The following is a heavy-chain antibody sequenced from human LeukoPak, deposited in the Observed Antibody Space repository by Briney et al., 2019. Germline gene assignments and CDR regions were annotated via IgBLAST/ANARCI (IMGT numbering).Heavy chain of an antibody. Sequence: ASVKVSCKASGYTFTSYYMHWVRQAPGQGLEWMGIINPSGGSTSYAQKFQGRVTMTTDTSTSTAYMELRSLRSDDTAVYYCARNAYYDFWSGYQDYYFDYWGQGTLVTVSS. CDR3: ARNAYYDFWSGYQDYYFDY. CDR2: INPSGGST. J-gene: IGHJ4*02. D-gene: IGHD3-3*01. V-gene: IGHV1-46*01. CDR1: GYTFTSYY.